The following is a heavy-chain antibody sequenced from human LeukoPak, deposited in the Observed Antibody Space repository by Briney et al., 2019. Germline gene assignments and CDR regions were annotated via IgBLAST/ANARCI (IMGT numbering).Heavy chain of an antibody. J-gene: IGHJ4*02. Sequence: PSETLSFTCAVYGGSFSGYYWSWIRQPPGKGLEWIGEINHSGSTNYNPSLKSRVTISVDTSKNQFSLKLSSVTAADTAVYYCARRRDIVVVVAATSFDYWGQGTLVTVSS. CDR3: ARRRDIVVVVAATSFDY. CDR2: INHSGST. D-gene: IGHD2-15*01. CDR1: GGSFSGYY. V-gene: IGHV4-34*01.